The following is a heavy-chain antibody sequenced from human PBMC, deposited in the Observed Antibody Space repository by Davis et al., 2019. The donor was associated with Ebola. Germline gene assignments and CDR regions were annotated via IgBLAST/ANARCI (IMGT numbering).Heavy chain of an antibody. D-gene: IGHD6-6*01. Sequence: PSETLSLTCVVSGGSIRSPRWWSWFRQPPGKGLEWIGDISHIGTTNYNVSLESRVTISVDKSKNQFSLRLTSVTAADTAVYYCARGALAGSSFDYWGQGTLVTVSS. V-gene: IGHV4-4*02. CDR3: ARGALAGSSFDY. CDR1: GGSIRSPRW. CDR2: ISHIGTT. J-gene: IGHJ4*02.